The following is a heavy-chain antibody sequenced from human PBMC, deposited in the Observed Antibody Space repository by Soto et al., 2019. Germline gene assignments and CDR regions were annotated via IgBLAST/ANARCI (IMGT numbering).Heavy chain of an antibody. J-gene: IGHJ4*02. Sequence: QVQLVESGGGVVQPGRSLRLSCAASGFTCSSYGMHWVCQAPGKGLEWVAVIWDDGSNKYYADSVKGRFTISRDNSKNTLYLQMNSLRAEDTAVYYCARDVTEFDYWGQGTLVPVSS. D-gene: IGHD4-4*01. CDR1: GFTCSSYG. CDR3: ARDVTEFDY. V-gene: IGHV3-33*01. CDR2: IWDDGSNK.